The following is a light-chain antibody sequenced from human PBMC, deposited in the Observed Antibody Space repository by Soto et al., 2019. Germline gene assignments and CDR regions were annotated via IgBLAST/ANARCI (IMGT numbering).Light chain of an antibody. CDR2: GAS. CDR1: QSVSGN. CDR3: QQYNTWPT. Sequence: EIVMTQSPATLSVSPGERATLSCRAGQSVSGNLAWYQQKPGQAPRLLIYGASTRATGIPARVSGSGSGTEFTLTIRSLQSEDFAVYYCQQYNTWPTFGQGTRLEIK. J-gene: IGKJ5*01. V-gene: IGKV3-15*01.